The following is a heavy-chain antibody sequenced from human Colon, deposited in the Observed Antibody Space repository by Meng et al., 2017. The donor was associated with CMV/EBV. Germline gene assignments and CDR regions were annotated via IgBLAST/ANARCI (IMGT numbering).Heavy chain of an antibody. D-gene: IGHD5-18*01. J-gene: IGHJ4*02. V-gene: IGHV3-48*03. CDR1: GFTFSTYE. Sequence: GESLKISCVGSGFTFSTYEFNWVRQAPGKGLELVSYISSDGRTIYYADSVKGRFTTSRDNARDSLYLQMNSLRAEDTAVYYCARSGYNYGSGFDYWGQGTLVTVSS. CDR3: ARSGYNYGSGFDY. CDR2: ISSDGRTI.